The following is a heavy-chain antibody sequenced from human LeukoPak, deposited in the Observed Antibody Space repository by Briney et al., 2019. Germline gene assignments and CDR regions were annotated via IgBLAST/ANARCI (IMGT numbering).Heavy chain of an antibody. Sequence: SETLSLTCTVSGGSISSYYWSWIRQPPGKGLEWIGYIYYSGSTNYNPSLKSRVTISVDTSKNQFSLKLSPVTAADTAVYYCARDRYYYYGMDVWGQGTTVAVSS. CDR2: IYYSGST. V-gene: IGHV4-59*01. CDR3: ARDRYYYYGMDV. J-gene: IGHJ6*02. CDR1: GGSISSYY.